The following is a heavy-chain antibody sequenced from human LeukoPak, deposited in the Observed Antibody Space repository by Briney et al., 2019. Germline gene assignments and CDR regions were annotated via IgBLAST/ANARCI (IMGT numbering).Heavy chain of an antibody. Sequence: ASVKVSCKASGYTFTSYYIHWVRQAPGQGLEWMGIINPSGGSTTYAQKFRGRVTMTRDTSTSTVYMELSSLRSEDTAVYYCVSFVAAAGKEVDYWGQGTLVTVPS. D-gene: IGHD6-13*01. CDR2: INPSGGST. V-gene: IGHV1-46*01. J-gene: IGHJ4*02. CDR1: GYTFTSYY. CDR3: VSFVAAAGKEVDY.